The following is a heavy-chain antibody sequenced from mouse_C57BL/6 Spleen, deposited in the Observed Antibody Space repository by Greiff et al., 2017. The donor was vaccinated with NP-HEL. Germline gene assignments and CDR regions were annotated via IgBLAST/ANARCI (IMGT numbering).Heavy chain of an antibody. CDR3: ARRSYDYDGGFAY. CDR2: IYPGDGDT. V-gene: IGHV1-80*01. J-gene: IGHJ3*01. CDR1: GYAFSSYW. D-gene: IGHD2-4*01. Sequence: QVQLQQSGAELVKPGASVKISCKASGYAFSSYWMNWVKQRPGKGLEWIGQIYPGDGDTNYNGKFKGKATLTADKSSSTAYMQLSGLTSEDSAVYFCARRSYDYDGGFAYWGQGTLVTVSA.